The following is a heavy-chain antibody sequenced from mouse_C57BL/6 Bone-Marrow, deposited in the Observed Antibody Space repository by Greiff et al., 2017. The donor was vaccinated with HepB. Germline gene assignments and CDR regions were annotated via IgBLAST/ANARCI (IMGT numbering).Heavy chain of an antibody. CDR1: GYSFTGYY. J-gene: IGHJ2*01. Sequence: VHVKQSGPELVKPGASVKISCKASGYSFTGYYMNWVKQSPEKSLEWIGEINPSTGGTTYNQKFKAKATLTVDKSSSTAYMQLKSLTSEDSAVYYCARKDDYVDYWGQGTTLTVSS. V-gene: IGHV1-42*01. CDR3: ARKDDYVDY. CDR2: INPSTGGT. D-gene: IGHD2-3*01.